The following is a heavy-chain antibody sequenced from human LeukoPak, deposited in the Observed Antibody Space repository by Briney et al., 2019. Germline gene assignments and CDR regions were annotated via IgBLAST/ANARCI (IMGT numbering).Heavy chain of an antibody. D-gene: IGHD6-13*01. CDR3: ATAAAGRDGYYYYYYYMDV. V-gene: IGHV3-11*04. Sequence: GGSLRLSRAASGFTLCVYYMSSIGEAPRKRGESVSYIISSGSTIYYAVSVKGRFTLSRDNAKNSLYLQINSLRAEDTAVSYCATAAAGRDGYYYYYYYMDVWGKGTTVTVSS. CDR2: IISSGSTI. CDR1: GFTLCVYY. J-gene: IGHJ6*03.